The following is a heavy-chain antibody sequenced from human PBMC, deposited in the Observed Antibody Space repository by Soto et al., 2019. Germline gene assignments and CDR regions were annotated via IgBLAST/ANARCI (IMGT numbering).Heavy chain of an antibody. CDR2: IYYSGST. Sequence: SETLSLTCTVSGGSISSYYWSWIRQPPGKGLEWIGYIYYSGSTNYNPSLKSRVTISVDTSKNQFSLKLSSVTAADTAVYYCARDRSSNDAFDIWGQGTMVTVSS. CDR1: GGSISSYY. V-gene: IGHV4-59*01. CDR3: ARDRSSNDAFDI. J-gene: IGHJ3*02. D-gene: IGHD6-6*01.